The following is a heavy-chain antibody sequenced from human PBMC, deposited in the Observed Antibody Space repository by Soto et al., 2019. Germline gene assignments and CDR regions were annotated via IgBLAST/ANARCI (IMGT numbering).Heavy chain of an antibody. V-gene: IGHV1-69*13. D-gene: IGHD2-15*01. CDR2: IIPIFGTA. Sequence: GASVKLSCKASGGTFSSYAISWVRQAPGQGLEWMGGIIPIFGTANYAQKFQGRVTITADESTSTAYMELSSLRSEGTAVYYCARAGDCSGGSCYKVGYFQHWGQGTLVTVSS. CDR3: ARAGDCSGGSCYKVGYFQH. CDR1: GGTFSSYA. J-gene: IGHJ1*01.